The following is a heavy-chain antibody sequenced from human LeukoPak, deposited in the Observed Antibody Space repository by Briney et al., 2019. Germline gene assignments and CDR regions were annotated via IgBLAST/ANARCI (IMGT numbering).Heavy chain of an antibody. CDR3: ARGVASAGPFDY. CDR1: GGSISSYY. CDR2: IYYSGST. V-gene: IGHV4-59*01. J-gene: IGHJ4*02. Sequence: SETLSLTCTVSGGSISSYYWSWIRQPPGKGLEWIGYIYYSGSTNYNPSLKSRVTISVDTSKSQFSLKLSSVTAADTAMYYCARGVASAGPFDYWGQGTLVTVSS. D-gene: IGHD6-13*01.